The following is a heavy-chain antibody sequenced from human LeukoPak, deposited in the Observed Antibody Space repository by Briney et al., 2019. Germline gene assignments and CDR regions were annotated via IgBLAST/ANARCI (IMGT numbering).Heavy chain of an antibody. V-gene: IGHV3-15*01. CDR1: GFTFSSYA. Sequence: RGSLRLSCAASGFTFSSYAMSWVRQAPGKGLEWVGRIKPKTDGETTEYAALVKGRFSISRDDSKNMLYLQMNSLKTEDTAVYYCITPLPYSAQGGQGTLVTVSS. D-gene: IGHD2-21*01. CDR2: IKPKTDGETT. CDR3: ITPLPYSAQ. J-gene: IGHJ4*02.